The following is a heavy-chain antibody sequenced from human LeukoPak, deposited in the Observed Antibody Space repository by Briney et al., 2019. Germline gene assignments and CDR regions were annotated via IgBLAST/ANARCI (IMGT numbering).Heavy chain of an antibody. CDR1: GYTFTSYY. J-gene: IGHJ6*02. CDR2: INPSGGST. Sequence: ASVKVSCKASGYTFTSYYMHWVRQAPGQGLEWMGIINPSGGSTSYAQKFQGRFTLTRETFISTAYMELSSLRSDDTAVYYCVRAMAPLDTFNYQYAMDVGGQGPMVTVSS. V-gene: IGHV1-46*01. D-gene: IGHD5-24*01. CDR3: VRAMAPLDTFNYQYAMDV.